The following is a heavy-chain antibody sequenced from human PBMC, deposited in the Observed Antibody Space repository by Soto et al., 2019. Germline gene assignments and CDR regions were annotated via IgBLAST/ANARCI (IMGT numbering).Heavy chain of an antibody. Sequence: GASVKVSCKASGGTFSSYAISWVRQAPGQGLEWMGGIIPIFGTANYAQKFQGRVTITADESTSTAYMELSSLRSEDTAVYYCARPSEVWGSYRSLHWYFDLWGRGTLVTVSS. CDR3: ARPSEVWGSYRSLHWYFDL. CDR2: IIPIFGTA. J-gene: IGHJ2*01. CDR1: GGTFSSYA. V-gene: IGHV1-69*13. D-gene: IGHD3-16*02.